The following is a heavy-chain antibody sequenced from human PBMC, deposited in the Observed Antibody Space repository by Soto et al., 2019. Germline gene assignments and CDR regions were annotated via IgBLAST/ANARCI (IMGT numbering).Heavy chain of an antibody. V-gene: IGHV6-1*01. CDR2: TYYRSKWYN. J-gene: IGHJ6*02. CDR3: ARESSSGWKVGRSGMDV. D-gene: IGHD6-19*01. CDR1: GDSVSSNSAA. Sequence: PSQTLSLTCAISGDSVSSNSAAWNWIRQSPSRGLEWLGRTYYRSKWYNDYAVSVKSRITINPDTSKNQFSLQLNSVTPEDTAVYYCARESSSGWKVGRSGMDVWGQGTTVTVSS.